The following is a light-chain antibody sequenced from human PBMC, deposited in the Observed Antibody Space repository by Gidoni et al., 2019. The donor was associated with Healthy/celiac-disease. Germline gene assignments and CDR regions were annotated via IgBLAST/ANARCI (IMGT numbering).Light chain of an antibody. Sequence: QSALTQPASVSGSPAQSITIYCTGTSSDVGGYNYVSWYQQHPGKATKLMIYEVSNRPSGVSNRFSGSKSGNTASLTISGLQAEDEADYYCSSYTSSDVVFGGGTKLTVL. CDR1: SSDVGGYNY. CDR3: SSYTSSDVV. V-gene: IGLV2-14*01. J-gene: IGLJ2*01. CDR2: EVS.